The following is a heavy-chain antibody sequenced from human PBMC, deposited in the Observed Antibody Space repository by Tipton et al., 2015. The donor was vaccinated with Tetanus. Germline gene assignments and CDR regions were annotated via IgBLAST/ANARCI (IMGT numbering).Heavy chain of an antibody. CDR3: TRGGISGDYYSDY. Sequence: TLSLTCAVHGTSLSGYCWSWIRQAPGKGLEWIGENNHNGNSYYNPSLKSRVTISLDTSTSQFSLRLTSVTAADTAVYYCTRGGISGDYYSDYWGQGTLVTVSS. CDR2: NNHNGNS. CDR1: GTSLSGYC. J-gene: IGHJ4*02. D-gene: IGHD1-14*01. V-gene: IGHV4-34*01.